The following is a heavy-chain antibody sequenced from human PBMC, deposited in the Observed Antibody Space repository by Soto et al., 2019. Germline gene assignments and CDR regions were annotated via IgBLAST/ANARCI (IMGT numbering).Heavy chain of an antibody. CDR1: GFTFSSYG. CDR2: ISYDGSNK. D-gene: IGHD6-19*01. V-gene: IGHV3-30*18. CDR3: AKVAREQWLVGYFDY. J-gene: IGHJ4*02. Sequence: QVQLVESGGGVVQPGRSLRLSCAASGFTFSSYGMHWVRQAPGKGLEWVAVISYDGSNKYYADSVKGRFTISRDNSKNTLYLQRNSLRAEDTAVYYCAKVAREQWLVGYFDYWGQGTLVTVSS.